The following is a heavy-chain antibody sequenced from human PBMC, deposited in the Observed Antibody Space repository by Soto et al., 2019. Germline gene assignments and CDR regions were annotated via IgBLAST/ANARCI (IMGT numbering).Heavy chain of an antibody. CDR2: IYYGGST. J-gene: IGHJ4*02. V-gene: IGHV4-30-2*01. Sequence: QLQLQESGSGLVKPSQTLSLTCAVSGGSISSGDYSWNWIRQPPGKGLEWIGYIYYGGSTYYNPSLQSRVTMSVDRSRNQFSLKLNSVTAADTAVXYXXXXXXXXXXXXXVDYWGQGTLVTVSS. CDR3: XXXXXXXXXXXXVDY. CDR1: GGSISSGDYS.